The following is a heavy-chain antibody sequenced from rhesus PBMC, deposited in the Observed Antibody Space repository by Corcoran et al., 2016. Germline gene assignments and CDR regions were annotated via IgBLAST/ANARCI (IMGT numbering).Heavy chain of an antibody. D-gene: IGHD3-9*01. CDR2: IGGRSGST. V-gene: IGHV4-127*01. Sequence: QVQLQESGPGLVQPSETLSLTCAVSGYSISSGYGWSWIRQPPGKGLEWIGYIGGRSGSTNYNPSLKSRVTSSKDTSKNQFSLKLRSVTAADTAVYYCARVWEDDSGYYCDYWGQGVLVTVSS. J-gene: IGHJ4*01. CDR1: GYSISSGYG. CDR3: ARVWEDDSGYYCDY.